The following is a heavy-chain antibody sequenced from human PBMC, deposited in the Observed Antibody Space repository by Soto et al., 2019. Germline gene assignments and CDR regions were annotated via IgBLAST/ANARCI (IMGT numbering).Heavy chain of an antibody. D-gene: IGHD3-3*01. V-gene: IGHV5-51*01. J-gene: IGHJ5*02. CDR1: GYSFASYW. CDR2: TYPGDSDT. Sequence: GDSLKISCKGSGYSFASYWIGWVRQMPGKGLEWMGITYPGDSDTRYSPSFQGQVTISADKSISTAYLQWSSLKASDTAMYYCAITNLGYYDFWSGYYTSNWFDPWGQGTLVTVSS. CDR3: AITNLGYYDFWSGYYTSNWFDP.